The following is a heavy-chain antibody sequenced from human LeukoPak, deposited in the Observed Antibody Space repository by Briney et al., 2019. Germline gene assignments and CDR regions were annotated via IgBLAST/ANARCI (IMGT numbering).Heavy chain of an antibody. J-gene: IGHJ3*02. V-gene: IGHV3-53*01. D-gene: IGHD3-22*01. CDR2: IYSGGST. CDR3: ARGSPHSSGYYYGAFDI. Sequence: GGSLRLSCAASGFTVNSKFMSWVRQAPGKGLEWVSVIYSGGSTYYADSVEGRFTISRDISKNTLYLQMNSLRAEDTAVYYCARGSPHSSGYYYGAFDIWGQGTMVTVSS. CDR1: GFTVNSKF.